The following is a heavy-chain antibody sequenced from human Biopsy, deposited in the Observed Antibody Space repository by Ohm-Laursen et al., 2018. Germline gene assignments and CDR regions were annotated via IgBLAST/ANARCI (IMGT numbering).Heavy chain of an antibody. CDR2: ISGYNGNT. CDR3: ARIAAAGWDDY. J-gene: IGHJ4*02. D-gene: IGHD6-25*01. V-gene: IGHV1-18*01. CDR1: CYHFTSYG. Sequence: ASTKVFCKASCYHFTSYGMRWVRLAPGQGFEWMGRISGYNGNTNYAQKFQGRITMTIDAATSTGYMDLRSLKSDDKAVYYCARIAAAGWDDYWGQGTLVTVSS.